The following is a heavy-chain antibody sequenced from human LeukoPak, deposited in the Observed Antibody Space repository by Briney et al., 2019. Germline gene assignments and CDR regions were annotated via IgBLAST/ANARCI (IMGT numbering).Heavy chain of an antibody. V-gene: IGHV4-61*02. D-gene: IGHD5-18*01. CDR3: ARDGAAMDVDTFDI. CDR2: IYTSGST. Sequence: SETLSLTCTVSGGSFSSGSYYWRWLRQPAGKGLEWIGRIYTSGSTNYNPSLKSRVTISVDTSKNQFSLKLSSVTAADTAVYYCARDGAAMDVDTFDIWGQGTMVTVSS. CDR1: GGSFSSGSYY. J-gene: IGHJ3*02.